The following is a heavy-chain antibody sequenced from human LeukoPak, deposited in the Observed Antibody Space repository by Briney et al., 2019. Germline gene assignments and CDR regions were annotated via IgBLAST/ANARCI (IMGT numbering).Heavy chain of an antibody. D-gene: IGHD2/OR15-2a*01. Sequence: GGSLRLSCAASGFTFNTYWMSWVRQAPGKGLEWLATINQDGSEKFYVDSVKGRFTISRDNAKNSLYLQMNSLRAEDTAVYYCTTFYARLTDYWGQGTLVTVSS. CDR1: GFTFNTYW. J-gene: IGHJ4*02. CDR3: TTFYARLTDY. V-gene: IGHV3-7*05. CDR2: INQDGSEK.